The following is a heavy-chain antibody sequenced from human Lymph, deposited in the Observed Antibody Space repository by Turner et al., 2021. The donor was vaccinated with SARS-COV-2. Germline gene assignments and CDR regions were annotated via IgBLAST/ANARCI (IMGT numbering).Heavy chain of an antibody. CDR1: GYTPPELS. CDR2: FDPEDGEI. Sequence: QVQLVQSGAEVKKPGASVKVYCKVSGYTPPELSMHWVRQAPGKGVEWMGGFDPEDGEIIYAQKFQGRVTMTEDTSTDTAYMELSSLRSEDTAVYYCATVLCTGSSCYYYGMDVWGQGTTVTVSS. J-gene: IGHJ6*02. D-gene: IGHD2-15*01. CDR3: ATVLCTGSSCYYYGMDV. V-gene: IGHV1-24*01.